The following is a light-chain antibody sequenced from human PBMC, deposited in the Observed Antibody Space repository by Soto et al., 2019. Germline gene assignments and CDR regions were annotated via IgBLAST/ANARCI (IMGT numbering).Light chain of an antibody. J-gene: IGKJ1*01. CDR2: ATS. V-gene: IGKV1-17*03. Sequence: DIQMTQSPSAMSASVGDRVTITCRASEGISNYLAWFQQKPGKVPERLIYATSRWRSGVPSRFRGSGSGPEFTLTISSLKPEDSASYYCLQHNIYPWTFGKGTKVEI. CDR3: LQHNIYPWT. CDR1: EGISNY.